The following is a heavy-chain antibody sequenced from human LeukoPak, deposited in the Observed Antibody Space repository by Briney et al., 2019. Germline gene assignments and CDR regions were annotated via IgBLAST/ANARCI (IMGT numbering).Heavy chain of an antibody. J-gene: IGHJ3*02. D-gene: IGHD3-22*01. CDR3: AKGLEQYYYDSSGLRIAFDI. V-gene: IGHV3-23*01. CDR2: ISGSGGST. CDR1: GFIFSSYA. Sequence: GGSLRLSCAASGFIFSSYAMSWVRQAPGKGLEWVSAISGSGGSTYYADSVKGRFTISRDNSKNALYLQMNSLRVEDTAVYYCAKGLEQYYYDSSGLRIAFDIWGQGTMVTVSS.